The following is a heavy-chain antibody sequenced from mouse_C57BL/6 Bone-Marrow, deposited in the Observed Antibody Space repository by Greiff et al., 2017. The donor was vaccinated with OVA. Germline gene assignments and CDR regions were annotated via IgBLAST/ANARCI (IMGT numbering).Heavy chain of an antibody. Sequence: VQLQQSGPGLVKPGASVKMSCKASGFTFTDYNMHWVKQSQGKSLEWIGYIKPNNGGTRYNQKFKGKATLTVNKSSSTAYMELRSLTSEDSAVSYLARQLRWDYWGQGTTLTVSS. D-gene: IGHD2-4*01. CDR2: IKPNNGGT. CDR3: ARQLRWDY. J-gene: IGHJ2*01. V-gene: IGHV1-22*01. CDR1: GFTFTDYN.